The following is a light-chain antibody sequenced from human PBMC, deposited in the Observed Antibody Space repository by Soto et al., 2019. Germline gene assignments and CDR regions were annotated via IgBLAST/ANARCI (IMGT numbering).Light chain of an antibody. CDR2: GAS. J-gene: IGKJ5*01. CDR3: HSRA. CDR1: QTISNY. V-gene: IGKV1-39*01. Sequence: ESQMTQSPSSLSASVGDSVTISCRASQTISNYLNWYQQKPGKAPNLLIYGASHLQSGVPSRFSGSGSETEFTLTISRLQPDDFATYFCHSRAFGQGTRLEIK.